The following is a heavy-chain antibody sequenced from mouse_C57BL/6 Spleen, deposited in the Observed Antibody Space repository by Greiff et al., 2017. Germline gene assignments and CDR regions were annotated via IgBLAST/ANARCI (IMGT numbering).Heavy chain of an antibody. V-gene: IGHV1-69*01. D-gene: IGHD3-3*01. Sequence: QVQLQQPGAELVMPGASVKLSCKASGYTFTSYWMHWVKQRPGQGLEWIGEIDPSDSYTSYNQKFKGKSTLTVDKSSSTAYMQLSSLTSEDSAVYYCARAGDVDWYFDVWGAGTTVTVSS. CDR2: IDPSDSYT. CDR1: GYTFTSYW. J-gene: IGHJ1*01. CDR3: ARAGDVDWYFDV.